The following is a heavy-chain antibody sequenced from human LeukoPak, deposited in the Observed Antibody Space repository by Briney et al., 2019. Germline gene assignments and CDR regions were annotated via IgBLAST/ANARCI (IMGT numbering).Heavy chain of an antibody. D-gene: IGHD6-6*01. CDR1: GGSISSYY. Sequence: SETLSLTCTVSGGSISSYYWSWIRQPAGKGLEWIGRIDTSGNTNYKPSLKSRVTMSVDTSKNQFSLKLSSVTAADTAVYYCARRHVEYSSSSDPYYFDYWGQGTLVTVSS. V-gene: IGHV4-4*07. CDR3: ARRHVEYSSSSDPYYFDY. J-gene: IGHJ4*02. CDR2: IDTSGNT.